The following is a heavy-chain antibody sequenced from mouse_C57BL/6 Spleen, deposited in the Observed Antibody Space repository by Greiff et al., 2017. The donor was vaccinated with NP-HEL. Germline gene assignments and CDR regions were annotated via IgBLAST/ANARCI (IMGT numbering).Heavy chain of an antibody. V-gene: IGHV2-6-1*01. J-gene: IGHJ4*01. CDR3: ARQDYYGSHYAMDY. D-gene: IGHD1-1*01. Sequence: QVQLQQSGPGLVAPSQSLSITCTVSGFSLTSYGVHWVRQPPGKGLEWLVVIWSDGSTTYNSALKSRLSISKDNSKSQVFLKMNSLQTDDTAMYYCARQDYYGSHYAMDYWGQGTSVTVSS. CDR1: GFSLTSYG. CDR2: IWSDGST.